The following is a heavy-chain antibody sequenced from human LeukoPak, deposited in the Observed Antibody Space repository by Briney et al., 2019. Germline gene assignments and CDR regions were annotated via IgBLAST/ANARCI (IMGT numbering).Heavy chain of an antibody. J-gene: IGHJ5*02. CDR1: GGSISSGDSY. CDR2: IYYSGNT. CDR3: ARETPNIQLWSWAPKYNWFDP. V-gene: IGHV4-30-4*01. D-gene: IGHD5-18*01. Sequence: PSETLSLTCTVSGGSISSGDSYWSWIRQPPGKGLEGIGYIYYSGNTYYNPSLKSRVTVSVDTSKNQFSLKLRSVTAADTAVYYCARETPNIQLWSWAPKYNWFDPWGQGTLVIVSS.